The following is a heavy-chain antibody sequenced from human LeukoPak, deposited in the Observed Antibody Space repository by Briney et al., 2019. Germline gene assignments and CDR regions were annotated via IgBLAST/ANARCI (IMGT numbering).Heavy chain of an antibody. Sequence: SETLSLTCTVSGDSITSYYWSCIRQPPGKGLEWIGYIYYPGSTSYNPSLKSRVAISLDTSKNQFSLKVSSVTAADTAVYFCARQRDGYNWGFDYWGQGTLVTVSS. V-gene: IGHV4-59*08. CDR3: ARQRDGYNWGFDY. J-gene: IGHJ4*02. CDR2: IYYPGST. CDR1: GDSITSYY. D-gene: IGHD5-24*01.